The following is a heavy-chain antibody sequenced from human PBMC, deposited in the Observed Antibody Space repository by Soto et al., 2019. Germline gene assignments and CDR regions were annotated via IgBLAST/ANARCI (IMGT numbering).Heavy chain of an antibody. CDR1: GGSFSGYL. CDR3: ARGQQLAVGYYFEY. CDR2: INHGGST. V-gene: IGHV4-34*01. D-gene: IGHD6-13*01. Sequence: SETLSLTCAVFGGSFSGYLWSWIRQPPGKGLEWIGEINHGGSTNYNPSLKSRVTISLDTSTNHFSLKLSSVIAADTAVYYCARGQQLAVGYYFEYWGQGTLVTVS. J-gene: IGHJ4*02.